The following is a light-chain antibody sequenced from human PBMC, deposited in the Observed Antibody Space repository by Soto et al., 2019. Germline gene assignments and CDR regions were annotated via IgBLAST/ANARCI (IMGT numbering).Light chain of an antibody. CDR1: QSVSSSY. V-gene: IGKV3-20*01. CDR3: QQYGSSPRA. Sequence: EIVFTQSPGTLYLSPGERATLSCRAGQSVSSSYLAWYQQKPGQAPRLLIFGASSRATGIPERFSGSGSGTDFTLTIRSLEPEDFAVYSCQQYGSSPRAFGQGTKVDIK. CDR2: GAS. J-gene: IGKJ1*01.